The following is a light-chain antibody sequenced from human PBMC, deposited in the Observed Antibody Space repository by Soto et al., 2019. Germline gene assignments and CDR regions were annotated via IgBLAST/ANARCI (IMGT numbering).Light chain of an antibody. CDR3: SSYTRISTVV. CDR1: SNDVGGYNH. J-gene: IGLJ3*02. V-gene: IGLV2-14*01. Sequence: QSALTQPASVSGSPGQSITISCTGTSNDVGGYNHVSWYQQNPGKAPKLILYDVISRPSGVSNRFSGSKSANTASLTISGLQAEDEADYYCSSYTRISTVVFGGGTKLTV. CDR2: DVI.